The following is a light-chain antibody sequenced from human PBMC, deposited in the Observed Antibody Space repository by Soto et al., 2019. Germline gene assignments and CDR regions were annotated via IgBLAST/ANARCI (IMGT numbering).Light chain of an antibody. CDR2: GAS. V-gene: IGKV3-15*01. Sequence: EIVMPQSPGTLSLSPVDTATLSCRASQSLGSDLAWYQQKPGQAPRLLIFGASARPTGIPARISGSGSGTEFTLTISSLRSEDFAVYFCQQYYNWPRTFGQGTKVDIK. CDR1: QSLGSD. J-gene: IGKJ1*01. CDR3: QQYYNWPRT.